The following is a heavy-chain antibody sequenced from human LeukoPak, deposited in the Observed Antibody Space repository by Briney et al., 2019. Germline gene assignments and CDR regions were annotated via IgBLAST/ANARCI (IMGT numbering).Heavy chain of an antibody. Sequence: ASVKVSCKASGYTFTSYGISWVRQAPGQGLEWMGWISAYNGNTNYAQKLQGRVTVTTDTSTSTAYMELRSLRSDDTAVYYCARDGGEVPAAIRGWFDPWGQGTLVTVSS. CDR1: GYTFTSYG. J-gene: IGHJ5*02. CDR3: ARDGGEVPAAIRGWFDP. V-gene: IGHV1-18*01. D-gene: IGHD2-2*02. CDR2: ISAYNGNT.